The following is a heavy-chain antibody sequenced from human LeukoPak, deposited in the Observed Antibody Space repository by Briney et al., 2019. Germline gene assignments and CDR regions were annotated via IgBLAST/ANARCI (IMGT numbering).Heavy chain of an antibody. CDR1: GFTFSSYG. V-gene: IGHV3-30*03. Sequence: GRSLRLSCAASGFTFSSYGMHWVRQAPGKGLEWVAVISYDGSNKYYADSVKGRFTISRDNSKNTLYLQMNSLRAEDTAVYYCASRYSSHFDYWGQGTLVTVSS. D-gene: IGHD6-13*01. J-gene: IGHJ4*02. CDR3: ASRYSSHFDY. CDR2: ISYDGSNK.